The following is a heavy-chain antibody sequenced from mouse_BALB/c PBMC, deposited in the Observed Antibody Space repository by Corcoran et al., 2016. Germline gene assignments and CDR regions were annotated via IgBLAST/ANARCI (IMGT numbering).Heavy chain of an antibody. CDR3: ARIAVYDCYSWFAY. CDR2: IYWDDYK. V-gene: IGHV8-12*01. J-gene: IGHJ3*01. Sequence: QVTLKESGPGILQPSQTLSLTCSFAGFSLSTSGMGVSWTRQPSGKGLEWLAHIYWDDYKRYHPSLKSRLTISKDTSSNQVFLKITSVDTADTATYYCARIAVYDCYSWFAYWGRRTLVTVSA. CDR1: GFSLSTSGMG. D-gene: IGHD2-3*01.